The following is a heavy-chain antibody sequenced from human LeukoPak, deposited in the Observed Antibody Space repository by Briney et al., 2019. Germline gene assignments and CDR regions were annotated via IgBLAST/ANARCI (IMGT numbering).Heavy chain of an antibody. CDR1: GYIFSDHY. V-gene: IGHV1-2*02. CDR2: INPKTGGT. J-gene: IGHJ4*02. Sequence: GASVKVSCKASGYIFSDHYMYWVRQAPGQGLEWMGWINPKTGGTEFAQKFRGRVTLTTDTSINTAYMELTRLTSDDTAVFYCATQPPPVGAAPLDFWGQGTLVTVSS. CDR3: ATQPPPVGAAPLDF. D-gene: IGHD1-26*01.